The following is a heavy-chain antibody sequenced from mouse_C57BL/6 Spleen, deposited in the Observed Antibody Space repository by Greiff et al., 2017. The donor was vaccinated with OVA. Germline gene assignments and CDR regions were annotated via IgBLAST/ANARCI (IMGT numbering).Heavy chain of an antibody. CDR1: GYAFTNYL. V-gene: IGHV1-54*01. CDR3: ARYGSSRYYFDY. J-gene: IGHJ2*01. D-gene: IGHD1-1*01. Sequence: VQLQQSGAELVRPGTSVKVSCKASGYAFTNYLIEWVKQRPGQGLEWIGVINPGSGGTNYNEKFKGKATLTADKSSSTAYMQLSSLTSEDSAVYFCARYGSSRYYFDYWGQGTTLTVSS. CDR2: INPGSGGT.